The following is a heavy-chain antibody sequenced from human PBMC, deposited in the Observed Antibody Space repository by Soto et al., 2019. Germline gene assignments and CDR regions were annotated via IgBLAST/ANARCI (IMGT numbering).Heavy chain of an antibody. CDR2: VNPISGGT. J-gene: IGHJ5*02. Sequence: APVKVSCKASGYTFTDYYMHWVRQAPGQGLEYMGWVNPISGGTVYAEKFKGWVTLTRDTSISTAYMELNRLKSDDAAVYYCARGRVVSDAQGWIGPWGQATLVTVSS. CDR1: GYTFTDYY. D-gene: IGHD2-2*01. V-gene: IGHV1-2*04. CDR3: ARGRVVSDAQGWIGP.